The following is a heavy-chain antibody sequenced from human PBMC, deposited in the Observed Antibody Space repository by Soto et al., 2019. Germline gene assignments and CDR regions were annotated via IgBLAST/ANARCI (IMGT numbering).Heavy chain of an antibody. CDR3: ARCRYSSGWHEALFSFDY. Sequence: QVQLVQSGGEVKRPGSSVKVSCKVSGGTFNSYALSWGRQARGQGLEWMGGIFTIFDITKYIQKLQGRVTITADESTSTAYKELSSLRSDATAVYYYARCRYSSGWHEALFSFDYWGQGTLVTVSS. J-gene: IGHJ4*02. V-gene: IGHV1-69*01. CDR1: GGTFNSYA. D-gene: IGHD6-19*01. CDR2: IFTIFDIT.